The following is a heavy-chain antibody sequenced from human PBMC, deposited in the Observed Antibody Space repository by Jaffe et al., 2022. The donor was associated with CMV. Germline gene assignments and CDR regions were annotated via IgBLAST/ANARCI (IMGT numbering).Heavy chain of an antibody. D-gene: IGHD6-6*01. J-gene: IGHJ5*02. Sequence: QVQLQESGPGLVKPSETLSLTCTVSGGSVSSGSYYWSWIRQPPGKGLEWIGYIYYSGSTNYNPSLKSRVTISVDTSKNQFSLKLSSVTAADTAVYYCASHIYSSSSEWFDPWGQGTLVTVSS. CDR1: GGSVSSGSYY. CDR3: ASHIYSSSSEWFDP. CDR2: IYYSGST. V-gene: IGHV4-61*01.